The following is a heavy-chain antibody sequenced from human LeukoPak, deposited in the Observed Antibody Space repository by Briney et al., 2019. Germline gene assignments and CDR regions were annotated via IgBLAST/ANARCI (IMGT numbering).Heavy chain of an antibody. CDR1: GGSFSGYY. CDR2: INHSGST. CDR3: ARGDSNHYYYGMDV. D-gene: IGHD4-11*01. J-gene: IGHJ6*02. V-gene: IGHV4-34*01. Sequence: SEILSLTCAVYGGSFSGYYWSWSRQPPGKGLEWIGEINHSGSTNYNPSLKSRVTISVDTSKNQFSLKLSSVTAADTAVYYCARGDSNHYYYGMDVWGQGPTVTVSS.